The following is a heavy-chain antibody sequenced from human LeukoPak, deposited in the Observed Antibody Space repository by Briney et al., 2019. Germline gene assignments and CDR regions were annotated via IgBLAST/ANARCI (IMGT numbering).Heavy chain of an antibody. D-gene: IGHD6-13*01. Sequence: SVKVSCKVSGYTLTELSMHWVRQAPGKGLEWMGGIIPIFGTANYAQKFQGRVTITADESTSTAYMELSSLRSEDTAVYYCAREVGQLVNWFDPWGQGTLVTVSS. CDR3: AREVGQLVNWFDP. J-gene: IGHJ5*02. V-gene: IGHV1-69*13. CDR2: IIPIFGTA. CDR1: GYTLTELS.